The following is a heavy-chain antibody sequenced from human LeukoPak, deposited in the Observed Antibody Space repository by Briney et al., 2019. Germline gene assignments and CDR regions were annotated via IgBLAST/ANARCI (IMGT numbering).Heavy chain of an antibody. CDR3: ARVLCDFWSGPDGHWFDP. D-gene: IGHD3-3*01. V-gene: IGHV4-38-2*01. CDR2: TFHSGST. CDR1: GYSLSSVYS. J-gene: IGHJ5*02. Sequence: TLSPSCAVSGYSLSSVYSGGGIGRPPGKGLEWMGITFHSGSTYYNPSLKSRVTISVDTSKNQFSLKLSSVTAADTAVYYCARVLCDFWSGPDGHWFDPWGQGTLVTVSS.